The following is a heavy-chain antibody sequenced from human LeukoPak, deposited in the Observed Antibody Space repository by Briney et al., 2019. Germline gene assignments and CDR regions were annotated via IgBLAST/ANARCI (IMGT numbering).Heavy chain of an antibody. CDR2: IHPGDSDT. CDR3: ARLARDGYNWGFFDY. D-gene: IGHD5-24*01. CDR1: GYSFTSYW. V-gene: IGHV5-51*01. J-gene: IGHJ4*02. Sequence: GESLKISCKGSGYSFTSYWIGWVRQMPGKGLEWMGIIHPGDSDTRYSPSFQGQVTISADKSISTAYLQWSSLKASDTAMYYCARLARDGYNWGFFDYWGQGTLVTVSS.